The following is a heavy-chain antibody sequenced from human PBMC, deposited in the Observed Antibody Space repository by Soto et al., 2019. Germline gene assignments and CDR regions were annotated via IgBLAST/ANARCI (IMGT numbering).Heavy chain of an antibody. CDR1: GVSISSYY. D-gene: IGHD2-21*02. CDR2: TYYSGTI. CDR3: AGSKLNVCGGDCELDH. V-gene: IGHV4-59*08. Sequence: QVQLQESGPGLVKPSETLSLTCSVSGVSISSYYWSWIRQPPGKGLEWIGYTYYSGTINYNPSLKSRVTISLDTSNKQFSLTLTSVTAADTAVYYCAGSKLNVCGGDCELDHSGHGALVTVSS. J-gene: IGHJ4*01.